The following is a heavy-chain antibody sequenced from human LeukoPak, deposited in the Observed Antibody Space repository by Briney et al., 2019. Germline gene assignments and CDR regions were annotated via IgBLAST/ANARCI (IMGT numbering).Heavy chain of an antibody. V-gene: IGHV4-31*03. CDR2: IYYSGSS. Sequence: SETLSLTCTVSGGSINNGGYYWSWIRQHPGKGLEWIGYIYYSGSSYYNPSLRSRVTISVDTSKNHFSLKLSSVTAADTAVYYCARSGYKSYFDPWGQGTLVTVSS. CDR1: GGSINNGGYY. D-gene: IGHD5-24*01. CDR3: ARSGYKSYFDP. J-gene: IGHJ5*02.